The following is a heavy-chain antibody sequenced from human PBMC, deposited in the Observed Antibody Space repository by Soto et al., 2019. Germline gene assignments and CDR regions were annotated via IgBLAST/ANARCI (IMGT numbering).Heavy chain of an antibody. J-gene: IGHJ4*02. CDR3: ARGPSGDKVDS. V-gene: IGHV4-30-4*01. Sequence: QVQLQESGPGLVKPSQTLSLTCTVSGGSISTVDYWWSWIRQSPDMGLEWIGHIYDGGRTYNNPSLESRGTMPVDTANDQLSLPLSSVSAADTAVYYCARGPSGDKVDSWGQGTLVTVSS. CDR1: GGSISTVDYW. D-gene: IGHD7-27*01. CDR2: IYDGGRT.